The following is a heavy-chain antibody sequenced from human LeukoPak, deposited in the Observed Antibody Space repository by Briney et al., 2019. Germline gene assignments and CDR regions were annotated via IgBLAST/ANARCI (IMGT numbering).Heavy chain of an antibody. CDR3: ATARGRHHYGYVWGSYRMFDP. CDR1: GYTFTSYY. D-gene: IGHD3-16*02. J-gene: IGHJ5*02. V-gene: IGHV1-46*01. CDR2: INPSGGST. Sequence: ASVKVSCKASGYTFTSYYMHWVRQAPGQGLEWMGIINPSGGSTSYAQKFQGRVTMTEDTSTDTAYMELSSLRSEDTAVYYCATARGRHHYGYVWGSYRMFDPWGQGTLVTVSS.